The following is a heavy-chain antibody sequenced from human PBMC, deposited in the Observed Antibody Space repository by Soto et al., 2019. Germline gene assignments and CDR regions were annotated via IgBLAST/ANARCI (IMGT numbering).Heavy chain of an antibody. Sequence: SETLSLTCTVSGGSISPYYWSWIRQSPGKRPEWLGFVFYTGSTTYNPSLKSRVTISLDTSKSQFSLTLTSATAADTAVYFCARQRDNGYDSYYFDFWGQGTLVTVSS. CDR3: ARQRDNGYDSYYFDF. V-gene: IGHV4-59*08. D-gene: IGHD5-12*01. J-gene: IGHJ4*02. CDR2: VFYTGST. CDR1: GGSISPYY.